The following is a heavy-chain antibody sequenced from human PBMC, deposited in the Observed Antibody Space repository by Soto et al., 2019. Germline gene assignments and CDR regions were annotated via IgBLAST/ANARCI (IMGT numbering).Heavy chain of an antibody. CDR2: IIPIFGTA. Sequence: ASVKVSCKASGGTFSSYAISWVRQAPGQGLEWMGGIIPIFGTANYAQKFQGRVTITADESTSTAYMELSSLRSEDTAVYYCARDRGDTLEDWFDPWGQGTLVTVSS. CDR1: GGTFSSYA. J-gene: IGHJ5*02. D-gene: IGHD4-17*01. V-gene: IGHV1-69*13. CDR3: ARDRGDTLEDWFDP.